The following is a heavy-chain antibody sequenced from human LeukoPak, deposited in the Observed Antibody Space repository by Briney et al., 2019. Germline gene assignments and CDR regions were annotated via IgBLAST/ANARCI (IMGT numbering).Heavy chain of an antibody. CDR1: GGSISSGSYY. CDR2: IYTSGST. CDR3: ARVGANYYYGMDV. V-gene: IGHV4-61*02. D-gene: IGHD1-26*01. J-gene: IGHJ6*02. Sequence: PSQTLSLTCTVPGGSISSGSYYWSWIRQPAGKGLEWIGRIYTSGSTNYNPSLKSRVTISVDTSKNQFSLKLSSVTAADTAVYYCARVGANYYYGMDVWGQGTTVTVSS.